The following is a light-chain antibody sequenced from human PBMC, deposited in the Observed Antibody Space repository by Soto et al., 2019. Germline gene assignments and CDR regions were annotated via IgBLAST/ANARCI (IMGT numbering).Light chain of an antibody. CDR3: SSFTSSGTRV. CDR2: DVH. CDR1: SSDIGGYNY. J-gene: IGLJ1*01. V-gene: IGLV2-14*01. Sequence: QSVLTQPASVSGSPGQSISISCTGTSSDIGGYNYVSWFQQHLDKAPKLMIYDVHGRPSGVSSRFSGSKSGNTASLNISGLQAEDEADYYCSSFTSSGTRVFGTGTKLTVL.